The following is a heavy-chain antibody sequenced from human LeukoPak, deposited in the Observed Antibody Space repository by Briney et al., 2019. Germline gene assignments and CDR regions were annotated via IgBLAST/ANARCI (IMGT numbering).Heavy chain of an antibody. D-gene: IGHD3-10*01. Sequence: SETLSLTCTVSGGSISSYYWSWIRQPPGKGLEWIGYIYYSGSTNYNPSLKSRVTISVDTSKNQFSLKLSSVTAADTAVYYCASGMVRDRGPPTFDYWGQGTLVTVSS. V-gene: IGHV4-59*08. J-gene: IGHJ4*02. CDR1: GGSISSYY. CDR3: ASGMVRDRGPPTFDY. CDR2: IYYSGST.